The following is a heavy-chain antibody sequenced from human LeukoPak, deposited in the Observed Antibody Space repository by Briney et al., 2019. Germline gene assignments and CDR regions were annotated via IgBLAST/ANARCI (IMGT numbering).Heavy chain of an antibody. J-gene: IGHJ5*02. D-gene: IGHD3-10*01. Sequence: GGSLRLSCAASGFTFSSYAMSWVRQAPGKGPGWVSSISINGGTTYYEDSVKGRFTISRDNSKNTLYLQMNSLRAEDTAVYYCAKDLRSLYESGNYGWFDPWGQGALVTVSS. CDR2: ISINGGTT. CDR1: GFTFSSYA. V-gene: IGHV3-23*01. CDR3: AKDLRSLYESGNYGWFDP.